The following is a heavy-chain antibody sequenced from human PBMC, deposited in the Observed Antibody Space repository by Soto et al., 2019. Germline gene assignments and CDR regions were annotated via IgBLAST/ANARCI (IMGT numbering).Heavy chain of an antibody. CDR2: TYHSGTT. V-gene: IGHV4-4*02. CDR3: VREDNRSPARGPNGFEP. Sequence: QVQLQESGPGLVEPSGTLSLTCAVSGDSINSNNWWSWVRQPPGKGLEWIGETYHSGTTNYNPSRKSGVSISMDKTKNQFSRKVNSVTAADTAVYYCVREDNRSPARGPNGFEPWGQGTLVTVSS. J-gene: IGHJ5*02. D-gene: IGHD6-13*01. CDR1: GDSINSNNW.